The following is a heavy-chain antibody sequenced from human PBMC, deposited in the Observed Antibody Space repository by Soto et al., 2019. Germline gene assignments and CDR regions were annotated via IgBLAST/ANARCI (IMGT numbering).Heavy chain of an antibody. CDR3: ARYYYDSKTFDY. Sequence: GASVKVSCKAAGYTFTGYGITWVRQAPGQGLEWMAWISTYNGNTNYAQKLQGRVTMTTDTSTSTAYMELRSLRSDDTAVYYCARYYYDSKTFDYWGQGTLVTVSS. CDR1: GYTFTGYG. D-gene: IGHD3-22*01. J-gene: IGHJ4*02. V-gene: IGHV1-18*01. CDR2: ISTYNGNT.